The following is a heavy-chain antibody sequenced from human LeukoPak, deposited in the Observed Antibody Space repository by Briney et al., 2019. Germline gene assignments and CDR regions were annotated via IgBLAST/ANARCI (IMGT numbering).Heavy chain of an antibody. CDR1: GFTFSDYH. J-gene: IGHJ6*04. CDR3: ARDGSPLRFYEMDV. D-gene: IGHD2-2*03. CDR2: ISNTGRTT. Sequence: GGSLRLSCAASGFTFSDYHMTWIRQAPGKGLEWISYISNTGRTTYYADSVKGRFTISRYDAKNSLFLEMNSLRAEDTAVYCCARDGSPLRFYEMDVWGKGTTVIVSS. V-gene: IGHV3-11*04.